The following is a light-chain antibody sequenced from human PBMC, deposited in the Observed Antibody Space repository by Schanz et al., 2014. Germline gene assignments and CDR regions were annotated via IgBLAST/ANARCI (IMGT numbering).Light chain of an antibody. CDR2: WTS. CDR1: QNILFGSNNKNY. Sequence: DIVMTQSPDSLAVSLGERATINCKSSQNILFGSNNKNYLAWYQVKPGQPPKQLIYWTSTRESGVPDRFSGSGSGTDFTLTISSLQAEDVAVYYCQQYYSTPWTFGQGTKVGIK. J-gene: IGKJ1*01. CDR3: QQYYSTPWT. V-gene: IGKV4-1*01.